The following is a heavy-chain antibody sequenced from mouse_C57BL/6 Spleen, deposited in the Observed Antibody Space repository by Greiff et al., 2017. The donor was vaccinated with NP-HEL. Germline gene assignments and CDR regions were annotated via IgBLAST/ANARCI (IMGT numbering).Heavy chain of an antibody. Sequence: VQLQQPGAELVKPGASVKLSCKASGYTFTSYWMHWVKQRPGQGLEWIGEIHPSDSYTNYNQKFKGKSTLTVDKSSSTAYLQLSSLTSEDSAVYYCARSGCTVVPYYWYFDVWGTGTTVTVSS. V-gene: IGHV1-69*01. CDR1: GYTFTSYW. CDR3: ARSGCTVVPYYWYFDV. D-gene: IGHD1-1*01. J-gene: IGHJ1*03. CDR2: IHPSDSYT.